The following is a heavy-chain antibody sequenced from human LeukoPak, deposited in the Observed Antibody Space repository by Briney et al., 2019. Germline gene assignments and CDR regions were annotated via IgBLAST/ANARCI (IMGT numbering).Heavy chain of an antibody. V-gene: IGHV3-21*01. D-gene: IGHD5-18*01. Sequence: GESLRLSCAASGFIFSDYSLNWVRQAPGKGLEWVSSISSSSSYIYYADSVKGRFTISRDNAKNSLYLQMNSLRAEDTAVYYCARVGAAMETYFDYWGQGTLVIVSS. CDR2: ISSSSSYI. J-gene: IGHJ4*02. CDR3: ARVGAAMETYFDY. CDR1: GFIFSDYS.